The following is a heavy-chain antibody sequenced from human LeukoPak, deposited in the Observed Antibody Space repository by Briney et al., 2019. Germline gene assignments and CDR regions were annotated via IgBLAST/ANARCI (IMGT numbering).Heavy chain of an antibody. V-gene: IGHV4-4*02. CDR2: IYNSGST. J-gene: IGHJ6*02. CDR3: ARFQSSSSWDYYYGLDV. D-gene: IGHD2-2*01. CDR1: GGSITNTRW. Sequence: SGTLSLTCAVSGGSITNTRWWSWVRQPPGKGLEGIGYIYNSGSTNYNPSLKSRVTISVDTSKNQVSLKLSSVTAADTAVYYCARFQSSSSWDYYYGLDVWGQGTTVTVSS.